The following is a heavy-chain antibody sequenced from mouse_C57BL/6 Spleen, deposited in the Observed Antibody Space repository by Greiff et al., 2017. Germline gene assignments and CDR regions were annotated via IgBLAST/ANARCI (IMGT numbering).Heavy chain of an antibody. CDR2: IYPRDGST. J-gene: IGHJ3*01. D-gene: IGHD1-1*01. V-gene: IGHV1-78*01. CDR1: GYTFTDHT. CDR3: ARRGYYGSSAWFAY. Sequence: VHLVESDAELVKPGASVKISSKVSGYTFTDHTIHWMKQRPEQGLEWIGYIYPRDGSTKYNEKFKGKATLTADKSSSTAYMQLNSLTSEDSAVYFCARRGYYGSSAWFAYWGQGTLVTVSA.